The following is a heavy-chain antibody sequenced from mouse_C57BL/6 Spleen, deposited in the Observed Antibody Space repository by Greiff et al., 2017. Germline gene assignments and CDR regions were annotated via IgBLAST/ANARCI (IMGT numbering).Heavy chain of an antibody. Sequence: EVNVVESGGGLVRPGGSLSLSCAASGFTFTDYYMSWVRQPPGKALEWLGFIRNEANGYTTEYSASVKGRFTISRDNSQSILYLQMNALRAEDSAIYYCARYGVYGYFDVWGTGTTVTVST. CDR2: IRNEANGYTT. CDR1: GFTFTDYY. J-gene: IGHJ1*03. CDR3: ARYGVYGYFDV. V-gene: IGHV7-3*01.